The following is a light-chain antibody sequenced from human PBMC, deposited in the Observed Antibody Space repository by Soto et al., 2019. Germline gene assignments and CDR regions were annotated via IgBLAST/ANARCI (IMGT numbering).Light chain of an antibody. V-gene: IGLV1-47*01. CDR3: AAWDDSLSRV. J-gene: IGLJ3*02. CDR2: RNN. Sequence: QSVLTQPPSASGTPGQRVTISCSGSSSNIGSNYVYWYQQLPGTAPKLLIYRNNQRPSGVPDRFSGSKSGTSASLAISGLRSEDVADYYCAAWDDSLSRVFGGGTKVTVL. CDR1: SSNIGSNY.